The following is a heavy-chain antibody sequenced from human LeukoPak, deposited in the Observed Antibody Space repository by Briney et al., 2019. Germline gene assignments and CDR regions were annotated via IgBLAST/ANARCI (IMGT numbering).Heavy chain of an antibody. CDR1: GLTFSSYS. CDR3: AREGGWNLPTLVY. CDR2: ISDSSSYI. D-gene: IGHD2-15*01. V-gene: IGHV3-21*06. Sequence: GGSLRLSCAASGLTFSSYSMNWVRQAPGKGLEWVSSISDSSSYIYYADSVKGRFTISRDNAKNSLYLHMNSLRAEDTAVYYCAREGGWNLPTLVYWGQGTLVTVSS. J-gene: IGHJ4*02.